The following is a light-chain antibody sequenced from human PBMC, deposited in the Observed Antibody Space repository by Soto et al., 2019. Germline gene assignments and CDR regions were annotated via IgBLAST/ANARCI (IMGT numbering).Light chain of an antibody. V-gene: IGKV3-11*01. Sequence: ETVLTQSPATLSLSPGERATLSCRASQSVTSYLAWYQQKPAQAPRLLIYDASNRATGIPARFSGSGSGTDFTLTISSLESEDYAVYYCQQRSNWPITFGQGTRLEIK. J-gene: IGKJ5*01. CDR1: QSVTSY. CDR3: QQRSNWPIT. CDR2: DAS.